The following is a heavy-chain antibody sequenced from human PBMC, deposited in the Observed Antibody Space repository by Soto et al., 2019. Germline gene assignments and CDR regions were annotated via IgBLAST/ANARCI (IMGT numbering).Heavy chain of an antibody. J-gene: IGHJ6*02. V-gene: IGHV1-46*01. D-gene: IGHD3-22*01. CDR1: GYTFTSYY. CDR2: INPSGGST. CDR3: ARDLRITMIVANGMDG. Sequence: QVQLVQSGAEVKKPGASVKVSCKASGYTFTSYYMHWVRQAPGQGLEWMGIINPSGGSTSYAQKFQGRVTMTRDTSTSTVYMELSSLRSEDTAVYYCARDLRITMIVANGMDGWGQGTTVTVSS.